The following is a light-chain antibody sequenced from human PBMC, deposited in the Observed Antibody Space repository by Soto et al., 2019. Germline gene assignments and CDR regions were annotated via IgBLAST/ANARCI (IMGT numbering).Light chain of an antibody. CDR3: QQRYNWPNT. CDR2: DAS. V-gene: IGKV3-11*01. CDR1: QSVGTY. J-gene: IGKJ2*01. Sequence: EIVLTQSPATLSLSPGERATLSCRASQSVGTYLAWYQHNPGQAPRLLIYDASNRATGITARFSGSGSGTDFTLTISSPEPADFAVYYCQQRYNWPNTFGQGTKLEIK.